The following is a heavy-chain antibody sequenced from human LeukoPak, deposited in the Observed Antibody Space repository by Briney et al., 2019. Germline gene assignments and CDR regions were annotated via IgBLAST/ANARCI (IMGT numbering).Heavy chain of an antibody. J-gene: IGHJ4*02. CDR3: VKGGKGFLEWAEQLFDY. Sequence: PGRSLRLSCAASGFTFDDYAMHWVRQAPGKGLEWVSGISWNSGSIGYADSVKGRFTISRDNAKNSLYLQTNSLRAEDTALYYCVKGGKGFLEWAEQLFDYWGQGTLVTVSS. V-gene: IGHV3-9*01. CDR2: ISWNSGSI. CDR1: GFTFDDYA. D-gene: IGHD3-3*01.